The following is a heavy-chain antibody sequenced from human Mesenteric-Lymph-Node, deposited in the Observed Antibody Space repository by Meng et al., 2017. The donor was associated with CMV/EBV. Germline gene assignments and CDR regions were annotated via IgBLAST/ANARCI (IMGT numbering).Heavy chain of an antibody. D-gene: IGHD3-3*01. CDR1: GFTFSSYD. CDR2: IGTAGDT. Sequence: GGSLRLSCAASGFTFSSYDMHWVRQATGKGLEWVSAIGTAGDTYYPGSVKGRFTISRDNAKNTLFLQMNSLRAEDTAVYFCARDWGYYDFWSAYHYGMDVWGQGTTVTVSS. CDR3: ARDWGYYDFWSAYHYGMDV. V-gene: IGHV3-13*01. J-gene: IGHJ6*02.